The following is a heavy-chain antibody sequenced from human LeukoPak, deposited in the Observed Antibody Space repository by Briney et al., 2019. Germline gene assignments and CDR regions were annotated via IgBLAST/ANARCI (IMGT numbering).Heavy chain of an antibody. J-gene: IGHJ4*02. Sequence: ASVKGSCKASGYTFTSYDINWVRQATGQGLEWMGWMNPNSGNTGYAQKFQGRVTMTRNTSISTAYMELSSLRSEDTAVYYCARGADSTSWRTYFDYWGQGTLVTVSS. CDR2: MNPNSGNT. D-gene: IGHD6-13*01. CDR1: GYTFTSYD. V-gene: IGHV1-8*01. CDR3: ARGADSTSWRTYFDY.